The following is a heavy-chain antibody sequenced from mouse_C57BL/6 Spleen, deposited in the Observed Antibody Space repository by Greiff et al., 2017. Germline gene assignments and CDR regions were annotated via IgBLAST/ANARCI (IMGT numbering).Heavy chain of an antibody. J-gene: IGHJ4*01. CDR2: ISYDGSN. V-gene: IGHV3-6*01. Sequence: VQLKQSGPGLVKPSQSLSLTCSVTGYSITSGYYWNWIRQFPGNKLEWMGYISYDGSNNYNPSLKNRISITRDTSKNQFFLKLNSVTTEDTATYYCARGDYYGAMDYWGQGTSVTVSS. D-gene: IGHD1-1*01. CDR3: ARGDYYGAMDY. CDR1: GYSITSGYY.